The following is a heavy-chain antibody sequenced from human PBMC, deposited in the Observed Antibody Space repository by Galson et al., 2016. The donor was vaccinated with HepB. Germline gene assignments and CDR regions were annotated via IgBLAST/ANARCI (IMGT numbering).Heavy chain of an antibody. CDR2: ISSDHNTI. D-gene: IGHD3-3*01. V-gene: IGHV3-48*02. CDR1: GFTFNNYS. Sequence: SLRLSCAASGFTFNNYSMNWVRQAPGKGLEWISYISSDHNTIFYEASVKGRFTISRDNVKNSLYLQMNSLRDEDTAVYYCASLLVRFFASVFDFWGQGTLVTVSS. CDR3: ASLLVRFFASVFDF. J-gene: IGHJ4*02.